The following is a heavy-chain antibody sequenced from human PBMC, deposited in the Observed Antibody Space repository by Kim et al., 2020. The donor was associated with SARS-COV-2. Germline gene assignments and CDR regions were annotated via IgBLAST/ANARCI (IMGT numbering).Heavy chain of an antibody. CDR2: IDGSDGTT. CDR3: MKGGWGWIWDH. J-gene: IGHJ4*02. D-gene: IGHD2-2*03. Sequence: GGSLRLSCTTSGFTFTGYAMSWVRQAPGKGLEWVSSIDGSDGTTYYVASVKGRYTISRDNSKHTLYLQMSNLRADDTAVYYCMKGGWGWIWDHWGQGTLVTVPS. V-gene: IGHV3-23*01. CDR1: GFTFTGYA.